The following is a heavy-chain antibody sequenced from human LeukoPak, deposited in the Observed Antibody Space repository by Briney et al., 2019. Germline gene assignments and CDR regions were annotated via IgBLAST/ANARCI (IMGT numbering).Heavy chain of an antibody. CDR1: GFTFSSYS. CDR3: ARDRLTTVTTFHFDY. Sequence: PGGSLRLSCAASGFTFSSYSMNWVRQAPGNGLEWVSSMSSSSSYIYYADSLKGRFTISRDNAKNSLYLQMSSLRAEDTAMYYCARDRLTTVTTFHFDYWGQGTLVTVSS. D-gene: IGHD4-17*01. V-gene: IGHV3-21*01. J-gene: IGHJ4*02. CDR2: MSSSSSYI.